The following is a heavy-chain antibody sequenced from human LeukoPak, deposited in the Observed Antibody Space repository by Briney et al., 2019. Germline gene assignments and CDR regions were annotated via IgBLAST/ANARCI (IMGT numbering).Heavy chain of an antibody. Sequence: PGGSLRLSCAASGFTFSSYGMSWVRQAPGRGLEWISYISGSGTTVDYTDSVKGRFAISRDNTKNSVYLQMSSLRAEDTAVYYCTSASYFTWGQGTLVTVSS. J-gene: IGHJ4*02. CDR1: GFTFSSYG. CDR2: ISGSGTTV. V-gene: IGHV3-48*04. D-gene: IGHD1-26*01. CDR3: TSASYFT.